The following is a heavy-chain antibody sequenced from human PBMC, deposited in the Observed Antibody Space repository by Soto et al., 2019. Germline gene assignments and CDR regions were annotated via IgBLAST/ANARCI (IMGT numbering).Heavy chain of an antibody. J-gene: IGHJ5*02. V-gene: IGHV4-59*01. CDR2: IYYSGST. D-gene: IGHD2-15*01. CDR3: ARRVVVAATSGFDP. Sequence: QVQLQESGPGLVKPSETLSLTCTVSGGSISSYYWSWIRQPPGKGLEWIGYIYYSGSTNYNPSLRSRVTIPVDPSKNQCSLKLSSVTAADTAVYYCARRVVVAATSGFDPWGQGTLVTVSS. CDR1: GGSISSYY.